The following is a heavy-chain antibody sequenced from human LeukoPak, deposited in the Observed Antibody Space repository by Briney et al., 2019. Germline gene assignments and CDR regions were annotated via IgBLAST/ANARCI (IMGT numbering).Heavy chain of an antibody. CDR1: GGTFSNSP. Sequence: ASVKLSCKASGGTFSNSPISWVRQAPGQGLEWMGEIIPIFGTANYAQKFQGRVTITADESTSTAYMELSSLRPEDTAVYYCARRERDYSGSGSYNFDYWGQGTLVTVSS. D-gene: IGHD3-10*01. CDR3: ARRERDYSGSGSYNFDY. J-gene: IGHJ4*02. CDR2: IIPIFGTA. V-gene: IGHV1-69*13.